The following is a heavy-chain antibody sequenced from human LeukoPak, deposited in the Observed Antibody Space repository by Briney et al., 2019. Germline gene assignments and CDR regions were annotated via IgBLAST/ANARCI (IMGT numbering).Heavy chain of an antibody. CDR1: GGSISSSSYY. V-gene: IGHV4-39*07. CDR3: ARDLRYYDFWSGYDY. D-gene: IGHD3-3*01. CDR2: IYYSGST. J-gene: IGHJ4*02. Sequence: SETLSLTCTVSGGSISSSSYYWGWIRQPPGKGLEWIGSIYYSGSTHYNPSLKSRVTISVDTSKNQFSLKLSSVTAADTAVYYCARDLRYYDFWSGYDYWGQGTLVTVSS.